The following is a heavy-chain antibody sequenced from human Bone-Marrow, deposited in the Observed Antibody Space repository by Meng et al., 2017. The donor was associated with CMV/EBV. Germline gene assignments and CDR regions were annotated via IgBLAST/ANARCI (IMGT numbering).Heavy chain of an antibody. CDR3: ARTRLGYCSGGSCYGSSRYYGMDV. CDR2: IYSGGST. Sequence: GESLKISCAASGFTFSSYEMNWVRQAPGKGLEWVSVIYSGGSTYYADSVKGRFTISRDNSKNTLYLQMNSLRAEDTAVYYCARTRLGYCSGGSCYGSSRYYGMDVWGQGTTVTVSS. V-gene: IGHV3-66*02. CDR1: GFTFSSYE. J-gene: IGHJ6*02. D-gene: IGHD2-15*01.